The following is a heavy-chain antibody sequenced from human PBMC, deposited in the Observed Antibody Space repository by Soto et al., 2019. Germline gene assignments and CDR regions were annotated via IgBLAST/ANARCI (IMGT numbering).Heavy chain of an antibody. V-gene: IGHV4-59*01. CDR2: IYYSGST. J-gene: IGHJ4*02. CDR1: GGSISSYD. Sequence: SETLSLTCTVSGGSISSYDWSWIRQPPGKGLEWIGYIYYSGSTNYNPSLKSRVTISVDTSKNQFSLKLSSVTAADTAVYYCARLNGDYEFSMDYWGQGTLVTVSS. D-gene: IGHD4-17*01. CDR3: ARLNGDYEFSMDY.